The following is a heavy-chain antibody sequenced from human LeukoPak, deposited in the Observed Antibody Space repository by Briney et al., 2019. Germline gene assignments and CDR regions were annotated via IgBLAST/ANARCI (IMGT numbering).Heavy chain of an antibody. CDR2: IYYSGST. V-gene: IGHV4-39*07. CDR1: GGSISSSSYY. CDR3: ARGHYCYYMDV. J-gene: IGHJ6*03. Sequence: SETLSLTCTVSGGSISSSSYYWGWIRQPPGKGLEWIGSIYYSGSTYYNPSLKSRVTISVDTSKNQFSLKLSSVTAADTAVYYCARGHYCYYMDVWGKGTPVTVSS.